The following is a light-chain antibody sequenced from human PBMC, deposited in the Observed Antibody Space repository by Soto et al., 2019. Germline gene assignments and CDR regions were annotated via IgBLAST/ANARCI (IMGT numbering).Light chain of an antibody. V-gene: IGLV1-40*01. CDR2: GNS. CDR1: SSNIGAGYD. J-gene: IGLJ2*01. CDR3: PSDGSSSSVV. Sequence: QSVLTQPPSVSGAPGQRVTISCTGSSSNIGAGYDVHWYQQLPGTAPKLLIYGNSNRPSGVPDRFSGSKSGTSASLAITGLDAEDEAYYYYPSDGSSSSVVFGGGTKLTVL.